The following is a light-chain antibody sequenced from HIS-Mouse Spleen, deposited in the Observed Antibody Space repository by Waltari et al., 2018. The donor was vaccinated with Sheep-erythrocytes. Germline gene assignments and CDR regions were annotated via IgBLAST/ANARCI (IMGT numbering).Light chain of an antibody. CDR2: EVS. Sequence: QSALTQPASVSGSPGQSITISCTGTSSDVGGYNYVSWYQQHPGKAPKLMIYEVSNRPSGVSNRFSGSKSGNKASLTISGLQAEDEADYYCCSYAGSSTPWVFGGGTKLTVL. CDR1: SSDVGGYNY. J-gene: IGLJ3*02. CDR3: CSYAGSSTPWV. V-gene: IGLV2-14*01.